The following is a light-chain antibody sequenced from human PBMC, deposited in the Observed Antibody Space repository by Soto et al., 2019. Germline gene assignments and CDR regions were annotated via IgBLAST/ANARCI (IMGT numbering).Light chain of an antibody. J-gene: IGLJ1*01. CDR1: SSDVGGYNY. V-gene: IGLV2-8*01. CDR3: SSYAGSNNFV. Sequence: LTQPPSASGSPGQSVTISCTGTSSDVGGYNYVSWYQQHPGKAPKLMIYEVSKRPSGVPDRFSGSKSGNTASLTVSCLQAEDEADYYCSSYAGSNNFVFGTGTKVTVL. CDR2: EVS.